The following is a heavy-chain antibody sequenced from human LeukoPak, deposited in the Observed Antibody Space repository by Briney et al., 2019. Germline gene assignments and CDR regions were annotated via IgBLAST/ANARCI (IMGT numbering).Heavy chain of an antibody. CDR1: GGSISNYY. CDR3: GGTHYNPPLTSRNTLSLDTSKSHFSLLLSSVTAADTPVYYCARFFISLDRGGKYYIDY. CDR2: IYYSGAT. Sequence: SETLSLTCTVSGGSISNYYWSWIRQPPGKGLEWIGHIYYSGATKYNPSLKSRITISVDTSKNQFSLMLSSVTAADTAVYYCGGTHYNPPLTSRNTLSLDTSKSHFSLLLSSVTAADTPVYYCARFFISLDRGGKYYIDYWGQGTLVTVSS. D-gene: IGHD3-10*01. J-gene: IGHJ4*02. V-gene: IGHV4-59*08.